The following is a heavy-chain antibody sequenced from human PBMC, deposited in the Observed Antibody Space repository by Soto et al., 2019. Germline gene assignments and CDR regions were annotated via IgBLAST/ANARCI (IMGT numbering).Heavy chain of an antibody. J-gene: IGHJ4*02. CDR1: GGSISSGDYY. CDR3: ARVGSSLAFRPVDY. D-gene: IGHD3-3*02. CDR2: IYYSGST. Sequence: LSETLSLTCAVSGGSISSGDYYWSWIRQPPGKGLEWIGYIYYSGSTYYNPSLKSRVTISLDTSKNQFSLKLSSVTAADTAVYYGARVGSSLAFRPVDYWGQGTLVIVS. V-gene: IGHV4-30-4*01.